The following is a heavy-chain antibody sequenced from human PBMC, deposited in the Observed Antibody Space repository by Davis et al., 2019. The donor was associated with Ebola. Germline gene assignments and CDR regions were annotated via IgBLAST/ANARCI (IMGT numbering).Heavy chain of an antibody. J-gene: IGHJ5*02. CDR1: GFTFSDYA. V-gene: IGHV3-23*01. CDR3: ARGDCSSTSCLRDP. CDR2: ISEAGDRT. Sequence: PGGSLRLSCTASGFTFSDYAINWVRQAPGKGLEWVSVISEAGDRTYYADSVKGRFTISRDNAKNTLYLQMNSLRAEDTAVYYCARGDCSSTSCLRDPWGQGTLVTVSS. D-gene: IGHD2-2*01.